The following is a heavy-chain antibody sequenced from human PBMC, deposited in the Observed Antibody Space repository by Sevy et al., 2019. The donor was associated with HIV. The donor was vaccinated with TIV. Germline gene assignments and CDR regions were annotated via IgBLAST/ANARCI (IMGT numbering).Heavy chain of an antibody. V-gene: IGHV3-30*02. Sequence: GGSLRLSCAASGFTFSYSGMHWVRQAPGKGLEWQTFIQFDGSSQYYADSVKGRFTILRDNSKNTLYLQMNSLRGDDTAVYYCATNTAAVGVGGFDYWGQGALVTVSS. CDR2: IQFDGSSQ. J-gene: IGHJ4*02. CDR3: ATNTAAVGVGGFDY. D-gene: IGHD2-8*01. CDR1: GFTFSYSG.